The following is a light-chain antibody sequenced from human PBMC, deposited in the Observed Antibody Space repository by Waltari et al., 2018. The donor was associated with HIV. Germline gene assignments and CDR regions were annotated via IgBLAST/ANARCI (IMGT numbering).Light chain of an antibody. CDR1: RSNIGSHY. CDR3: AAWDDSLSGVV. CDR2: RNN. J-gene: IGLJ2*01. V-gene: IGLV1-47*01. Sequence: QSVLPQPPSASGTPGQRVTISCSGSRSNIGSHYVHWYQQLPGTAPKLLIYRNNRRPSWVPDRSFGPKSGTSASLAISGLRSEDEAEYYCAAWDDSLSGVVFGGGTKLTVL.